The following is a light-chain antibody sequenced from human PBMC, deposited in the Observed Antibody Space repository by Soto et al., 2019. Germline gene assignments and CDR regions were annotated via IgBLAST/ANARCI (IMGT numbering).Light chain of an antibody. CDR3: QQYDSSQPT. Sequence: DIVLTQSPDSLAVSLVERATINCKSSHNILYSSDNKNYLSWYQQRPGQPPKLLFYWASTRESGVPDRFSGSVAGTHVNLTITSLQAEDVAVYSGQQYDSSQPTFGQRTNVDI. J-gene: IGKJ1*01. V-gene: IGKV4-1*01. CDR2: WAS. CDR1: HNILYSSDNKNY.